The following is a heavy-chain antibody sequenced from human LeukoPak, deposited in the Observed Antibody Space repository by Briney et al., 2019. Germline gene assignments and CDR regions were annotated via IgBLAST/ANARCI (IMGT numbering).Heavy chain of an antibody. CDR3: ASFVLVRDAFDI. V-gene: IGHV4-4*07. D-gene: IGHD6-13*01. J-gene: IGHJ3*02. Sequence: SETLSLTCTVSGASISSYYWSWIRQPAGKGLEWIGRIYTSGSTNYNPSLKSRVTISVDASKNQFSLKLSSVTAADTAVYYCASFVLVRDAFDIWGQGTMVTVSS. CDR2: IYTSGST. CDR1: GASISSYY.